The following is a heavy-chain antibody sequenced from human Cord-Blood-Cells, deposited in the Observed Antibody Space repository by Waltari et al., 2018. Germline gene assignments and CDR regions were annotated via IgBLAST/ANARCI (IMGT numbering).Heavy chain of an antibody. Sequence: QVQLVQSGAEVKKPGASVKVSCKASGYTFTGYYMHWVRQAPGQGLEWRGWINPNSGGTNYAQKFQGWVTMTRDTSISTAYMELSRLRSDDTAVYYCARADCSSTSCYGMDVWGQGTTVTVSS. CDR1: GYTFTGYY. CDR3: ARADCSSTSCYGMDV. CDR2: INPNSGGT. J-gene: IGHJ6*02. V-gene: IGHV1-2*04. D-gene: IGHD2-2*01.